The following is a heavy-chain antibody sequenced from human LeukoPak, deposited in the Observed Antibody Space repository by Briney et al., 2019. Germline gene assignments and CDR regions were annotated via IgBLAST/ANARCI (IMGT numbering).Heavy chain of an antibody. Sequence: SETLSLTCAVYGGSFSGYYWSWIRQPPGKGLERIGEINHSGSTNYNPSLKSQVTISVDTSKSQFSLKLSSVTAADTAVYYCARGRGYCSSTSCYFLFDYWGQGTLVTVSS. CDR2: INHSGST. J-gene: IGHJ4*02. CDR3: ARGRGYCSSTSCYFLFDY. V-gene: IGHV4-34*01. CDR1: GGSFSGYY. D-gene: IGHD2-2*01.